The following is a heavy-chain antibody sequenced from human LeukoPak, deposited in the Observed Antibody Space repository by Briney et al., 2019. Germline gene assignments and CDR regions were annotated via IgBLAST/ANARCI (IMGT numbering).Heavy chain of an antibody. CDR3: ARDGPGLYDSSRYFDY. CDR2: ISANNGNR. D-gene: IGHD3-22*01. CDR1: GYTFTNYG. V-gene: IGHV1-18*01. J-gene: IGHJ4*02. Sequence: GASVKVSCKASGYTFTNYGISWVRQAPGQGLEWMGWISANNGNRNYALKLQDRVSMTTDTSTSTAYMELRSLRSEDTAVYYCARDGPGLYDSSRYFDYWGQGTLVTVSS.